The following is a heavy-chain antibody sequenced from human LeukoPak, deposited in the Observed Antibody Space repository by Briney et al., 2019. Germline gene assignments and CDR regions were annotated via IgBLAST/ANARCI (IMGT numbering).Heavy chain of an antibody. CDR1: GGSFSGYY. CDR2: INHSGST. J-gene: IGHJ4*02. D-gene: IGHD3-3*01. Sequence: SGTLSLTCAVYGGSFSGYYWSWIRQPPGKGLEWIGEINHSGSTNYNPSLKSRVTISVDTSKNQFSLKLSSVTAADTAVYYCARGRYDFWSGYSNYFDYWGRGTLVTVSS. V-gene: IGHV4-34*01. CDR3: ARGRYDFWSGYSNYFDY.